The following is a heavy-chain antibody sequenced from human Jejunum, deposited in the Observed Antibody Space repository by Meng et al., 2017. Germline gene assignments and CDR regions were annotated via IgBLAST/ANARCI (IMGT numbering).Heavy chain of an antibody. Sequence: GESLKISCATSGFTFSNYAMHWVRQAPGKGLEWVTLISYDGSHKFYADSVKGRFTIARDNSKNTVYLQVNSLRDEDTAVYYCARGTGRSSWCFGYWGQG. V-gene: IGHV3-30*04. CDR1: GFTFSNYA. CDR3: ARGTGRSSWCFGY. CDR2: ISYDGSHK. J-gene: IGHJ4*01. D-gene: IGHD6-13*01.